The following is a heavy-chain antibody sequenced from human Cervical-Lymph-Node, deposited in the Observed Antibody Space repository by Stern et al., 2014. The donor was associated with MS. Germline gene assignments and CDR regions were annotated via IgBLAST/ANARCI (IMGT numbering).Heavy chain of an antibody. D-gene: IGHD1-1*01. CDR3: AHRRSGTMGHFDH. CDR1: EFSLTTTGAA. Sequence: QVTLKESGPTLVKPTQTLTLTCTFSEFSLTTTGAAVGWLRQSPGKALEWLGLIFWDDDKRYTPSLKNRLTITKDTSRNHVVLRMTNMDPVDSATYYCAHRRSGTMGHFDHWGQGAPVTVSS. CDR2: IFWDDDK. V-gene: IGHV2-5*02. J-gene: IGHJ4*02.